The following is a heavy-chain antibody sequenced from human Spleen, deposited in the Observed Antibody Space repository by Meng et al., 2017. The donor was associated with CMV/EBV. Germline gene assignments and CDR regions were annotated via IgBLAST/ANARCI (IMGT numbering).Heavy chain of an antibody. Sequence: SETLSLTCTVSGGSISSYYWSWIRQPPGKGLEWIGYIYYSGSTNYNPSLKSRVTISVDTSKNQFSLKLSSVTAADTAVYYCARGGGTGTIYTFDIWGQGTMVT. CDR1: GGSISSYY. V-gene: IGHV4-59*01. J-gene: IGHJ3*02. CDR3: ARGGGTGTIYTFDI. D-gene: IGHD1-7*01. CDR2: IYYSGST.